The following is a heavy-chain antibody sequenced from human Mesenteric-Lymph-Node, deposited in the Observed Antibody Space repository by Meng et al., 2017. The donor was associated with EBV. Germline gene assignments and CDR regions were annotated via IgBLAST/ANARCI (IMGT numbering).Heavy chain of an antibody. V-gene: IGHV6-1*01. Sequence: QVQLQQSGPGLVKPSQTLSPTCVISGDSVSSSSAAWTWIRQSPSRGLEWLGRTYYRSKWYNDYAVFVKSRITINPDTSKNQFSLQLNSVTPEDTAVYYCARGATSVFDLWGRGPLVTVYS. J-gene: IGHJ2*01. CDR2: TYYRSKWYN. CDR3: ARGATSVFDL. CDR1: GDSVSSSSAA.